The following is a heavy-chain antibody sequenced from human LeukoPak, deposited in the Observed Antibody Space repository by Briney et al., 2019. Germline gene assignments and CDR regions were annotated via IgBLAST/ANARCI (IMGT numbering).Heavy chain of an antibody. V-gene: IGHV3-30*18. Sequence: GGSLRLSCAASGFTFSSYGMHWVRQAPGKGLVWVAVISYDGSNKYYADSVKGRFTISRDNSKNTLYLQMNSLRAEDTAVYYCAKGIQLWSVGDYWGQGTLVTVSS. J-gene: IGHJ4*02. CDR2: ISYDGSNK. CDR1: GFTFSSYG. D-gene: IGHD5-18*01. CDR3: AKGIQLWSVGDY.